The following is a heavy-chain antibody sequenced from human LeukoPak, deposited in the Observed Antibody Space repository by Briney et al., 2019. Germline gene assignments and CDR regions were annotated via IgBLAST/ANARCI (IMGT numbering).Heavy chain of an antibody. CDR3: ARHTSYGGNSAFGN. D-gene: IGHD4-23*01. CDR1: GGSISSYY. CDR2: IYYSGST. J-gene: IGHJ4*02. Sequence: SETLSLTCTVSGGSISSYYWSWIRQPPGKGLEWIGYIYYSGSTNYNPSLKSRVTISVDTSKNQFSLKLSSVTAADTAVYYCARHTSYGGNSAFGNWGQGTLVTVSS. V-gene: IGHV4-59*01.